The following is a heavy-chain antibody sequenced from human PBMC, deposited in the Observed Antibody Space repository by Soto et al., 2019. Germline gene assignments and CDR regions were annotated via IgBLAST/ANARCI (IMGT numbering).Heavy chain of an antibody. Sequence: ASVKVSCKASGFTFSRYYMHWIRQAPGQGLEWMGIINPSGASTNYAQKFQGRVTLTRDTSTSTVSMEVSSLRSGDTAVYYCARDNSESNSWWFDPWG. J-gene: IGHJ5*02. D-gene: IGHD1-26*01. V-gene: IGHV1-46*01. CDR3: ARDNSESNSWWFDP. CDR1: GFTFSRYY. CDR2: INPSGAST.